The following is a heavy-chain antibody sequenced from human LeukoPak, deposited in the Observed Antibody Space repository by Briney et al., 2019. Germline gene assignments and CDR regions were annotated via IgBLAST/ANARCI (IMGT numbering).Heavy chain of an antibody. D-gene: IGHD6-19*01. CDR3: ARDPLLGIAVAGSVDY. V-gene: IGHV3-30*04. J-gene: IGHJ4*02. CDR1: GFTFSNYA. CDR2: ISYDGSNK. Sequence: AGESLRLSCAASGFTFSNYAMHWVRQAPGKGLEWVAVISYDGSNKYYADSVKGRFTISRDSSKNTLYLQLNSLRAEDTAVYYCARDPLLGIAVAGSVDYWGQGTLVTVSS.